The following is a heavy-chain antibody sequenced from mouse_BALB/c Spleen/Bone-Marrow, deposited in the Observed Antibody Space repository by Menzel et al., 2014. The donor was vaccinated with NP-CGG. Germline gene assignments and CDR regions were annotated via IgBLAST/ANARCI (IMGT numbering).Heavy chain of an antibody. D-gene: IGHD2-3*01. CDR1: GFNIKDTY. V-gene: IGHV14-3*02. CDR2: IDPANGNT. CDR3: ARRGDGYYAWFAY. J-gene: IGHJ3*01. Sequence: EVQLQQSGAELVKPGASVKLSCTASGFNIKDTYMHWVKQRPKQGLEWIGRIDPANGNTKYDPKFQGKATITADTSSNTAYLQLSSLTSEDTAVYYCARRGDGYYAWFAYWGQGTLVTVSA.